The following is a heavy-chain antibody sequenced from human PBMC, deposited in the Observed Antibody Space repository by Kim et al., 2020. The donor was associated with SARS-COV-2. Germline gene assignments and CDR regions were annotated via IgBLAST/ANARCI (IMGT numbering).Heavy chain of an antibody. CDR3: ASEYYDDSGLLGGWFDP. CDR2: ISPSSSST. V-gene: IGHV3-11*05. Sequence: GGSLRLSCAASRFTFSDFHMAWIRKAPGKGLELVSYISPSSSSTNYADSVKGRFTISRDNAKKFLYLQMNSLRAEDTAVYHCASEYYDDSGLLGGWFDPWGQGTLVTVSS. CDR1: RFTFSDFH. J-gene: IGHJ5*02. D-gene: IGHD3-22*01.